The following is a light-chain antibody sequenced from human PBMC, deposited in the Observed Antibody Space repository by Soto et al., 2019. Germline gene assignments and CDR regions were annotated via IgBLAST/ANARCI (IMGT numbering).Light chain of an antibody. J-gene: IGKJ1*01. CDR2: DAS. V-gene: IGKV3-11*01. Sequence: EIVLTQSPATLSLSPGERATLSCRASQSVSSYLAWYQQKPGQAPRLLIYDASNRATGIPARVSGSGSGTALAITISSIEPEDFAGYYCQQRSNWRRTCGQGTKVEIK. CDR1: QSVSSY. CDR3: QQRSNWRRT.